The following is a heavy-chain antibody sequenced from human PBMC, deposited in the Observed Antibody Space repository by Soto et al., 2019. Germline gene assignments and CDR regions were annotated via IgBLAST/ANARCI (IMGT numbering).Heavy chain of an antibody. V-gene: IGHV1-69*01. CDR1: GGTFSSYA. Sequence: QVQLVQSGAEVKKPGSSVKVSCKASGGTFSSYAISWVRQASGQGLEWMGGIIPIFGTANYAEKFKGRVTITADESTSTAYMELSSLGSEDTAVYYCARGIRADYYGIYYFDYWGQGTLVTVSS. CDR2: IIPIFGTA. J-gene: IGHJ4*02. D-gene: IGHD3-10*01. CDR3: ARGIRADYYGIYYFDY.